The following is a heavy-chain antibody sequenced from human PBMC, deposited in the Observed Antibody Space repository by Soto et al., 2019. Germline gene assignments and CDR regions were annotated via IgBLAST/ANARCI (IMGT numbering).Heavy chain of an antibody. D-gene: IGHD3-9*01. CDR2: ISYDGRKE. V-gene: IGHV3-30*04. J-gene: IGHJ4*02. Sequence: QDQLEESGGGVVRPGRSLRLSCSASGFIFSSFAMHWVRQAPGKGLEWVALISYDGRKEFYADSVKGRFTISRDNSKNSQFLEMNSLRAEDTAVYYCARSYDTLTGSYLSIDSWGRGTLVTVSS. CDR1: GFIFSSFA. CDR3: ARSYDTLTGSYLSIDS.